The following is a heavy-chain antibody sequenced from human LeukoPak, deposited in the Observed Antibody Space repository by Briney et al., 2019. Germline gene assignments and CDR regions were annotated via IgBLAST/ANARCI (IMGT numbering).Heavy chain of an antibody. D-gene: IGHD6-19*01. CDR3: ATFPINSSGWYGGEENFDY. CDR2: ISYDGNNK. Sequence: SGGSLRLSCAASGFTFSSYAMHRVRQAPGKGLEWVAVISYDGNNKFYADSVKGRFTISRDNSKNTLYLQMNSLRAEDTAVYYCATFPINSSGWYGGEENFDYWGQGTLVTVSS. CDR1: GFTFSSYA. J-gene: IGHJ4*02. V-gene: IGHV3-30-3*01.